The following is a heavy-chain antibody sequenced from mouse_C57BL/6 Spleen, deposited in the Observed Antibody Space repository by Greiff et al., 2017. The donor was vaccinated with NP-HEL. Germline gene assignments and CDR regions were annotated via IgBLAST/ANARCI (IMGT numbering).Heavy chain of an antibody. CDR1: GYTFTDYE. D-gene: IGHD1-3*01. J-gene: IGHJ3*01. CDR3: TRHQLNWCAY. V-gene: IGHV1-15*01. CDR2: IDPETGGT. Sequence: QVQLQQSGAELVRPGASVTLSCKASGYTFTDYEMHWVKQTPVHGLEWIGAIDPETGGTAYNPKFKGKAILTADKSSSTAYMELRSLTSEDTAVYNCTRHQLNWCAYWGQGTLVTVSA.